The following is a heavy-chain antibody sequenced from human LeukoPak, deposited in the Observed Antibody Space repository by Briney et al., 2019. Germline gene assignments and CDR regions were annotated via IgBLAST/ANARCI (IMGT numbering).Heavy chain of an antibody. CDR3: ASPAGQQEN. V-gene: IGHV3-33*01. D-gene: IGHD6-13*01. Sequence: PGRSLRLSCAASGFTFSSSVMNWVHQVPGKGLEWVALVWSDGSNKYYADSVKGRFTISRDNSKNTLYLLMNSLRAEDTAVYYCASPAGQQENWGQGTLVTVSS. CDR2: VWSDGSNK. CDR1: GFTFSSSV. J-gene: IGHJ4*02.